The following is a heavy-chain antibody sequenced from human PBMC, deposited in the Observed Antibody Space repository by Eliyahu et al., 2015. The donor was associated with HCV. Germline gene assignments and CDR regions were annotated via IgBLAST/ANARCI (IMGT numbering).Heavy chain of an antibody. Sequence: QVHLMQSGAEVREPGASVKVSCKASGYTFTDYXIHWVRQAPGQGLEWMGWINPNSGGTNSAQRFQGWVTMTRDTSISTAYLELSRLRSDDTAVYYCARGERAYSNSWYARVSAEYFKDWGQGTLVTVSS. J-gene: IGHJ1*01. CDR3: ARGERAYSNSWYARVSAEYFKD. D-gene: IGHD6-13*01. CDR2: INPNSGGT. CDR1: GYTFTDYX. V-gene: IGHV1-2*04.